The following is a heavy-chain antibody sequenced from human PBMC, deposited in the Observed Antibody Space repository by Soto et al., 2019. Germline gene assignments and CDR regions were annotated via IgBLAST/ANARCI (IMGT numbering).Heavy chain of an antibody. CDR1: GGSFSGYY. CDR3: ARGVVAVAGTSCWFDP. D-gene: IGHD6-19*01. Sequence: PSETLSLTCAVYGGSFSGYYWSWIRQPPGKGLEWIGEINHSGSTNYNPSLKSRVTISVDTSKNQYSLKLSSVTAADTAVYYCARGVVAVAGTSCWFDPWGQGTLVTVSS. CDR2: INHSGST. V-gene: IGHV4-34*01. J-gene: IGHJ5*02.